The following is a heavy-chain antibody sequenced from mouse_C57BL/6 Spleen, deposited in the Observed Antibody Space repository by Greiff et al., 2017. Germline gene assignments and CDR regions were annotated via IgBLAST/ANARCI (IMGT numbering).Heavy chain of an antibody. D-gene: IGHD2-3*01. CDR3: ARGWLLNFDY. CDR1: GFNIKDYY. J-gene: IGHJ2*01. CDR2: IDPEDGET. Sequence: VQLQQSGAELVKPGASVKLSCTASGFNIKDYYMHWVQQRPEQGLEWIGRIDPEDGETKSAPKFQGKATITAATSSHTAYLQLSSLTSEDTAVYYSARGWLLNFDYWGKGTTLTVSS. V-gene: IGHV14-2*01.